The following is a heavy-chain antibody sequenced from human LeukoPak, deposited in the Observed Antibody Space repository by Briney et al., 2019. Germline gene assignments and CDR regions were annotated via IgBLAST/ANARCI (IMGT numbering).Heavy chain of an antibody. Sequence: GGSLRLSCAASGFNFSSYDLHWVRQAPGRGLKWVSAFGIAGDTYYPDSVKGRFTISRENAKNSMYLQMNSLKDGDTAVYYCIRGGIQVSGIDAFDIWGQGTMVTVSS. CDR3: IRGGIQVSGIDAFDI. CDR1: GFNFSSYD. V-gene: IGHV3-13*01. J-gene: IGHJ3*02. D-gene: IGHD5/OR15-5a*01. CDR2: FGIAGDT.